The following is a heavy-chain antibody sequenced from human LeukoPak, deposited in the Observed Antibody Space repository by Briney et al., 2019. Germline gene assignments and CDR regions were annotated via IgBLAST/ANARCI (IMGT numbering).Heavy chain of an antibody. CDR3: AGGIVVVPAALLNNFDY. CDR1: GFTFSSYA. CDR2: ISGSGGST. Sequence: GGSLRPSCAASGFTFSSYAMSWVRQAPGKGLEWVSAISGSGGSTYYADSVKGRFTISRDNSKNTLYLQMDSLRAEDTAVYYCAGGIVVVPAALLNNFDYWGQGTLVTVSS. D-gene: IGHD2-2*01. V-gene: IGHV3-23*01. J-gene: IGHJ4*02.